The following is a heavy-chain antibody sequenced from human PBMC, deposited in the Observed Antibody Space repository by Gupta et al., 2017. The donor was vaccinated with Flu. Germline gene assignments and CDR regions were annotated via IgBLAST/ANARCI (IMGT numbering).Heavy chain of an antibody. CDR3: AKSGASSGMDV. Sequence: SSFGMHWVRQAPGKGLEWVAVISFDVSNQYYVDSVKGRFTVSRDNSKNTLYLQMNSLRPDDTAVYYCAKSGASSGMDVWGQGTTVTVSS. V-gene: IGHV3-30*18. CDR1: SSFG. J-gene: IGHJ6*02. CDR2: ISFDVSNQ. D-gene: IGHD3-10*01.